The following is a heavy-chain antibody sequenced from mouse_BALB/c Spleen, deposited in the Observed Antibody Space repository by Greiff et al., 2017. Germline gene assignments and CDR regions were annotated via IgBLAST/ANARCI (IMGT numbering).Heavy chain of an antibody. J-gene: IGHJ2*01. Sequence: QVQLKESGPGLVAPSQSLSITCTVSGFSLTSYGVHWVRQPPGKGLEWLGVIWAGGSTNYNSALMSRLSISKDNSKSQVFLKMNSLQTDDTAMYYCARSGKSYYFDYWGQGTTLTVSS. CDR2: IWAGGST. CDR1: GFSLTSYG. CDR3: ARSGKSYYFDY. V-gene: IGHV2-9*02. D-gene: IGHD4-1*01.